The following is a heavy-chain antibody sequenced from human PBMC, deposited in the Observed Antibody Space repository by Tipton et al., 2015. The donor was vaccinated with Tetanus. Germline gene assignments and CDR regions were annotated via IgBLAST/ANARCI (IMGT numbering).Heavy chain of an antibody. Sequence: QLVQSGGEAKKPGESLKISCKGSGYIFNNYWIGWVRQKPGKGLEWMRIIYPGDSDTRYSPSYQGQVTISVDKSINTAYLQWSSRKASDTSMFYCARGHCTDGVCNFDFWGQGALVTVAS. J-gene: IGHJ4*02. CDR3: ARGHCTDGVCNFDF. CDR2: IYPGDSDT. CDR1: GYIFNNYW. V-gene: IGHV5-51*01. D-gene: IGHD2-8*01.